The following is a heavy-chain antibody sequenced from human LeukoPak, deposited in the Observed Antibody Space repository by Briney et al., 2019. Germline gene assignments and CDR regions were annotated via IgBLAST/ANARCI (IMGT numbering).Heavy chain of an antibody. Sequence: PSETLSLTCTVSGGSISSGGYYWSWIRQHPGKGLEWIGYIYYSGSTYYNPSLKSRVTISVDTSKNQFSLKLSSVTAADTAVYYCARADVVLGGYFDYWGQGTLVTVSS. D-gene: IGHD3-10*01. CDR1: GGSISSGGYY. J-gene: IGHJ4*02. V-gene: IGHV4-31*03. CDR3: ARADVVLGGYFDY. CDR2: IYYSGST.